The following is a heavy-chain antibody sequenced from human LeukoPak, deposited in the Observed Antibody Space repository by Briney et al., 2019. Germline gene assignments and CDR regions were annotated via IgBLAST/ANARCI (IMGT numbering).Heavy chain of an antibody. CDR2: ISGSGGST. CDR1: GFTFSSYA. V-gene: IGHV3-23*01. D-gene: IGHD4-11*01. Sequence: GGSLRLSCAAPGFTFSSYAMSWVRQAPGKGLECVSAISGSGGSTYYADSVKGRFTISRDNSKNTLYLQMNSLRAEDTAVYYCAKGPTVLPIWFDPWGQGALVSVSS. J-gene: IGHJ5*02. CDR3: AKGPTVLPIWFDP.